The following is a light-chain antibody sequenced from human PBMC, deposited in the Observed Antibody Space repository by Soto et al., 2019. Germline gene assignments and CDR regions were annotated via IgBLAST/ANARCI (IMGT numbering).Light chain of an antibody. J-gene: IGKJ4*01. CDR3: QQFNSYSPLT. CDR2: DAS. V-gene: IGKV1-13*02. CDR1: QGISSA. Sequence: AIQLTQSPSSLSASVGDRVTITCRASQGISSALAWYQQKPGKAPNLLIYDASNLESGVPSRFSGSGSGTDFTLTISSLQPEDFATYYCQQFNSYSPLTFGGGTKVEIK.